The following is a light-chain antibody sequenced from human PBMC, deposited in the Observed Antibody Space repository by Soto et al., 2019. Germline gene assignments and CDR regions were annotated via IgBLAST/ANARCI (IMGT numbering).Light chain of an antibody. V-gene: IGLV2-14*02. Sequence: QSALTQPASVSGSPGQSITISCTGTSSDIGSYNLVSWYQQHPGKAPRLMISEVTKRPSGISNRFSGSKSGNTASLTISGLQAEDEADYYCSSYTSSSTRVFGGGTKVTVL. J-gene: IGLJ2*01. CDR1: SSDIGSYNL. CDR3: SSYTSSSTRV. CDR2: EVT.